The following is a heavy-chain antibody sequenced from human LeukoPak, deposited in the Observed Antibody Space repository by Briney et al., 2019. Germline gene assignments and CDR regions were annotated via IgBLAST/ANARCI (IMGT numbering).Heavy chain of an antibody. CDR2: IYTSGNT. Sequence: SETLSLTCTVSGGSISSYYWSWIRQPAGKGLEWIGRIYTSGNTNYNPSLKSRVTMSVDTSKNQFSLKLSSVTTADTAVYFCARDLRHAFDIWGQGTIVTVSS. CDR1: GGSISSYY. V-gene: IGHV4-4*07. D-gene: IGHD5/OR15-5a*01. CDR3: ARDLRHAFDI. J-gene: IGHJ3*02.